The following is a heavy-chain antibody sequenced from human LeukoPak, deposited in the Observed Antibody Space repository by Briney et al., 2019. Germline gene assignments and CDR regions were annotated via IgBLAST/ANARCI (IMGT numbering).Heavy chain of an antibody. Sequence: PGGSLRLSCAASGFNFSSYWMSWVRQAPGKGLDWVANIKQDGSEKYYVGSVKGRFTISRDNAKNSLYLQMNSLGAEDTAVYYCARDPGDYSNYETHYYMDVWGKGTTVTVSS. V-gene: IGHV3-7*01. D-gene: IGHD4-11*01. J-gene: IGHJ6*03. CDR2: IKQDGSEK. CDR1: GFNFSSYW. CDR3: ARDPGDYSNYETHYYMDV.